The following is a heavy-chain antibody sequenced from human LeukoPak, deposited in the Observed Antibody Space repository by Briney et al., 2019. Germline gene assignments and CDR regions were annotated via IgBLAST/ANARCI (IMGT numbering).Heavy chain of an antibody. CDR3: ARGWLQLDY. CDR2: INHSGST. J-gene: IGHJ4*02. D-gene: IGHD5-12*01. V-gene: IGHV4-34*01. CDR1: GGSFSGYY. Sequence: KSSETLSLTCAVYGGSFSGYYWSWIRQPPGKGLEWIGEINHSGSTNYNPSLKSRVTISVDTSKNQFSLKLSSVTAADTAVYYCARGWLQLDYWGQGTLVTVSS.